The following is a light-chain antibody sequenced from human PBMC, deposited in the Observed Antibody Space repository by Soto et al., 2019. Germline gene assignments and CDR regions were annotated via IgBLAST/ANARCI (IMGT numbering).Light chain of an antibody. V-gene: IGKV3-15*01. CDR1: QSVSSN. CDR2: GAS. CDR3: QQYNNWWT. J-gene: IGKJ1*01. Sequence: EIVMTQSPATLSVSPGGRATLSCRASQSVSSNLAWYQQKPGQAPRLLIYGASTRATGIPARFSGSGSGIEFTLTISSLQSEDFAVYYCQQYNNWWTFGQGTKVDIK.